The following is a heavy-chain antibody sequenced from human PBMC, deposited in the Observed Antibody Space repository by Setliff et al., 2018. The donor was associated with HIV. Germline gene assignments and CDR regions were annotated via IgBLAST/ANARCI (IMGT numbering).Heavy chain of an antibody. V-gene: IGHV4-30-4*08. Sequence: PSETLSLTCTVSGDSISSGDHYWSWIRQTPGKGLEWIGYTFNTGSTYYKSSLASRLTMSIDTSRNQFSLKLRSVTAADTAVFYCARMSVSAAVYFDSWGQGTLVTVSS. CDR2: TFNTGST. D-gene: IGHD6-25*01. CDR1: GDSISSGDHY. J-gene: IGHJ4*02. CDR3: ARMSVSAAVYFDS.